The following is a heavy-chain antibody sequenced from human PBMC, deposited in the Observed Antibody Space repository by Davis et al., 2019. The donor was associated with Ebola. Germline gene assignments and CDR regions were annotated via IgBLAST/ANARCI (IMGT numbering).Heavy chain of an antibody. Sequence: HSQTLSLTCAISGDSVSGNNGAWNWIRQSPSRGLEWLGRTYYSSKWYNDYAVSVKSRLTINPDTSKNQFSLQFNSVTPEDTALYYCARGWLRAGMDVWGEGTTVTVSS. CDR2: TYYSSKWYN. CDR3: ARGWLRAGMDV. D-gene: IGHD5-18*01. CDR1: GDSVSGNNGA. J-gene: IGHJ6*04. V-gene: IGHV6-1*01.